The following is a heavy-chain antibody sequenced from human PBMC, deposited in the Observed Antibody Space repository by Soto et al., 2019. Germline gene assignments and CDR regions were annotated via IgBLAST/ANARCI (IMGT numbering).Heavy chain of an antibody. CDR1: GGSISSYY. J-gene: IGHJ6*02. V-gene: IGHV4-59*01. D-gene: IGHD6-6*01. CDR3: ARGIEYSSSSGYYYYGMDV. Sequence: ETLSLTCTVSGGSISSYYWSWIRQPPGKGLGWIGYIYYSGSTNYNPSLKSRVTISVDTSKNQFSLKLSSVTAADTAVYYCARGIEYSSSSGYYYYGMDVWGQGTTVTVSS. CDR2: IYYSGST.